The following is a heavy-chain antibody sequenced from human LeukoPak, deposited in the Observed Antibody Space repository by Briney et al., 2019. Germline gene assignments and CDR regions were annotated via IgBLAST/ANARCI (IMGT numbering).Heavy chain of an antibody. CDR3: ARLQCTGNSYSLVKHWFDP. J-gene: IGHJ5*02. CDR1: GYSFAGYW. CDR2: VYPDDSDT. D-gene: IGHD2-15*01. Sequence: GESLRISCKGSGYSFAGYWINWVRQMPGKGLEWMGRVYPDDSDTKYGPSFQGHVTFSADKSVNTAYLQWSSLEASDTAIYYCARLQCTGNSYSLVKHWFDPWGQGTLVTVSS. V-gene: IGHV5-10-1*01.